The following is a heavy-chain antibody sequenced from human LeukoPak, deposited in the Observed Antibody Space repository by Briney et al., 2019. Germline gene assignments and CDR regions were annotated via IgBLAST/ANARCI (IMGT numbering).Heavy chain of an antibody. CDR2: ISWNSGSI. V-gene: IGHV3-9*01. J-gene: IGHJ4*02. Sequence: PGRSLRLSCAASGFTFDDYAMHWVRQAPGKGLEWVSGISWNSGSIGYADSVKGRFTISRDNSKNSLYLQMNSLRAEDTALYYCAKDSSGSYYGAVDYWGQGTLVTVSS. D-gene: IGHD1-26*01. CDR1: GFTFDDYA. CDR3: AKDSSGSYYGAVDY.